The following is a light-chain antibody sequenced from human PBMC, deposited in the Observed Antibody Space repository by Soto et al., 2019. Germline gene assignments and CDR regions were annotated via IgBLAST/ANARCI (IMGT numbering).Light chain of an antibody. CDR3: QQYYTIPPT. CDR2: WAS. Sequence: DIVMTQSPDSLAVSLGERATINCKSSQSVLHSSNNKNYLAWYQQKPGQSPKLLISWASTRESGVPDRFSASGSGTDFTLTISSLQAEDVAVYYCQQYYTIPPTFGQGTKVELK. J-gene: IGKJ1*01. CDR1: QSVLHSSNNKNY. V-gene: IGKV4-1*01.